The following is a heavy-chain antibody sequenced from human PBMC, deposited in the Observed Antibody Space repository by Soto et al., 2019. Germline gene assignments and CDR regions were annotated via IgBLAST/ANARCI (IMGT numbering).Heavy chain of an antibody. J-gene: IGHJ6*02. Sequence: QVPLVQSGAEVKKPGASVKVSCKASGYTFTSYGISWVRQAPGQGLEWMGWISAYNGNTNYAQKLQGRVTMTTDTSTSTAYMELRSLRSDDTAVYYCARRHSSSFYYYYYGMDVWGQGTTVTVSS. D-gene: IGHD6-13*01. CDR3: ARRHSSSFYYYYYGMDV. CDR2: ISAYNGNT. V-gene: IGHV1-18*01. CDR1: GYTFTSYG.